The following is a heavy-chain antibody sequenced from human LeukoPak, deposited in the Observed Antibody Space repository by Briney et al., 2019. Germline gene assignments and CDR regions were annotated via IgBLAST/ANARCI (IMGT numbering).Heavy chain of an antibody. J-gene: IGHJ5*02. V-gene: IGHV3-20*04. CDR1: GFTFDDYG. CDR3: ARLFADGWFDP. Sequence: GGSLGLSCAASGFTFDDYGMSWVRQAPGKGLEWVSGINWNGGSTGYADSVKGRFTISRDNAKNSLYLQMNSLRAEDTALYYCARLFADGWFDPWGQGTLVTVSS. D-gene: IGHD5-24*01. CDR2: INWNGGST.